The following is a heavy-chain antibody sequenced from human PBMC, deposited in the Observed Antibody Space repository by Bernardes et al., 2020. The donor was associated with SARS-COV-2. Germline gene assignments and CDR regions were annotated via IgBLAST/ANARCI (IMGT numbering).Heavy chain of an antibody. V-gene: IGHV3-21*01. D-gene: IGHD6-19*01. J-gene: IGHJ4*02. CDR2: ISSGADT. CDR3: ATDGSGWSRVD. CDR1: GLPFSSYG. Sequence: GGSLRLSCTVSGLPFSSYGLTWIRQAQGKGLEWVSTISSGADTWYADSVKGRFTISRDNAMNSMYPQMDSLRVEDMAVYYCATDGSGWSRVDWGQGTLVTVSS.